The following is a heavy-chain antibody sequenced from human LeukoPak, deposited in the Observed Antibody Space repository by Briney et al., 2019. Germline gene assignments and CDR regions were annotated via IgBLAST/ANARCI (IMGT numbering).Heavy chain of an antibody. V-gene: IGHV4-38-2*02. D-gene: IGHD6-13*01. Sequence: SETLSLTCTVSGYSISSGYYWGWIRQPPGKGLEWIGSIYHSGSTYYNPSLKSRVTISVDTSKNQFSLKLSSVTAADTAVYYCARHFYGSWSNWFDPWGQGTLVTVSS. CDR3: ARHFYGSWSNWFDP. CDR2: IYHSGST. CDR1: GYSISSGYY. J-gene: IGHJ5*02.